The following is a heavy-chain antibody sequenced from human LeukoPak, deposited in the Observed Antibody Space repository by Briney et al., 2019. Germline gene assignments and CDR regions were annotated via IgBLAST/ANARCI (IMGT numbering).Heavy chain of an antibody. Sequence: ASVKVSCKASGYTFTSYYMHWVRQAPGQGLEWIGWIIPKSGATNYAQKFRDRVTVTSDTSTAYMDLSRLTSDDTAVYYCARDLRSGGVTYGQDSWGQGTLVTVSS. J-gene: IGHJ4*02. D-gene: IGHD5-18*01. CDR2: IIPKSGAT. V-gene: IGHV1-2*02. CDR1: GYTFTSYY. CDR3: ARDLRSGGVTYGQDS.